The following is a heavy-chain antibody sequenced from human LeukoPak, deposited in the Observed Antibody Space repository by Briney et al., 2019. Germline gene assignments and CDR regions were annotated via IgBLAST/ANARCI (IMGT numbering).Heavy chain of an antibody. J-gene: IGHJ4*02. CDR3: ARAGYSSNWYYFEY. CDR1: GFTFSYYG. CDR2: IGYDGTTE. D-gene: IGHD6-13*01. V-gene: IGHV3-33*01. Sequence: PGGSLRLSCAASGFTFSYYGMHWVRQAPGKGLEWVAIIGYDGTTEYYSDSVKGRFTISRGNSKNTLYLQMNSLTAEDTAVYYCARAGYSSNWYYFEYWGQGTLVTVSS.